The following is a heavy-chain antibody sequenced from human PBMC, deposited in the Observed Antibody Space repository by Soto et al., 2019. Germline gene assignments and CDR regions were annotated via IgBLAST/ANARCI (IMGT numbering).Heavy chain of an antibody. CDR1: GFSLSTSGVG. Sequence: QITLKESGPPLVKPTQTLTLTCTFSGFSLSTSGVGVGWIRQPPGKALEWLALIYWDDDKRYSPSLKSRLTITKDTSKNQVVLTMTNMDPVDTATYYCAHSRDLRYFVYWFDPWGQGTLVTVSS. CDR2: IYWDDDK. V-gene: IGHV2-5*02. J-gene: IGHJ5*02. CDR3: AHSRDLRYFVYWFDP. D-gene: IGHD3-9*01.